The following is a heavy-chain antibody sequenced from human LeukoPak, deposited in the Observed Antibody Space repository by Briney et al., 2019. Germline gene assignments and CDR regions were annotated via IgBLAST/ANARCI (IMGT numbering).Heavy chain of an antibody. V-gene: IGHV4-30-2*01. D-gene: IGHD2-8*01. CDR3: ARVGGYCTNGVCSRAFDI. CDR2: IYHSGST. CDR1: GGSISSGGYS. Sequence: PSQTLSLTCAVSGGSISSGGYSWSWTRQPPGKGLEWIGYIYHSGSTYYNPSLKSRVTISVDRSKNQFSLKLSSVTAADTAVYYCARVGGYCTNGVCSRAFDIWGQGTMVTVSS. J-gene: IGHJ3*02.